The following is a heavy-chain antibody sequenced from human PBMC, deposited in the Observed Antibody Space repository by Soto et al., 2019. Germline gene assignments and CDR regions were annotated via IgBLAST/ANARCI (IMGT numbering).Heavy chain of an antibody. CDR1: GFTFSSYA. J-gene: IGHJ4*02. CDR3: AKWSYDYIWGSYRFFDY. D-gene: IGHD3-16*02. Sequence: GGSLRLSCAASGFTFSSYAMSLVRQAPGKGLEWVSAISGSGGSTYYADSVKGRFTISRDNSKNTLYLQMNSLRAEDAAVYYCAKWSYDYIWGSYRFFDYWGQGTLVTVS. V-gene: IGHV3-23*01. CDR2: ISGSGGST.